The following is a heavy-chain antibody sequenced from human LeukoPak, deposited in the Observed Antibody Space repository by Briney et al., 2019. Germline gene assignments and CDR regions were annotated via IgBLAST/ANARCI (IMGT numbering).Heavy chain of an antibody. V-gene: IGHV1-2*02. CDR3: ALIKNEPLFDY. CDR1: GYTFSSYD. Sequence: GASVKVSCKASGYTFSSYDINWVRQAPGQGLEWMGWINPNSGGTNYAQKFQGRVTMTRDTSISTAYMELSRLRSDDTAVYYCALIKNEPLFDYWGQGTLVTVSS. CDR2: INPNSGGT. D-gene: IGHD2/OR15-2a*01. J-gene: IGHJ4*02.